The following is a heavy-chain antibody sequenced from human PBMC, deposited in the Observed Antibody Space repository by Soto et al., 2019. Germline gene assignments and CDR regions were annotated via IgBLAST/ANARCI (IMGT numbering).Heavy chain of an antibody. CDR1: GFTFSSYG. CDR2: ISYDGSNK. J-gene: IGHJ5*02. Sequence: GGSLRLSCAASGFTFSSYGMHWVRQAPGKGLEWVAVISYDGSNKYYADSVKGRFTISRDNSKNTLYLQMNSLRAEDTAVYYCAKDRSVTKYNWFDPWGQGNLVTVS. V-gene: IGHV3-30*18. CDR3: AKDRSVTKYNWFDP. D-gene: IGHD4-4*01.